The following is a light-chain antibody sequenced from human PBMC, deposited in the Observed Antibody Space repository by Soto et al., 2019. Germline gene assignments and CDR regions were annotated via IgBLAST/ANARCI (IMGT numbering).Light chain of an antibody. J-gene: IGLJ2*01. V-gene: IGLV1-40*01. CDR2: ANN. Sequence: QSVLTQPPSVSGAPGQRVTISCTGSSSNFGAGYDVHWYQQLPGTAPKLLIYANNNRPSGIPDRFSGSKSGTSASLAITGLQAEDEADYYCQSYGIHLSASLVFGGGTKVTVL. CDR3: QSYGIHLSASLV. CDR1: SSNFGAGYD.